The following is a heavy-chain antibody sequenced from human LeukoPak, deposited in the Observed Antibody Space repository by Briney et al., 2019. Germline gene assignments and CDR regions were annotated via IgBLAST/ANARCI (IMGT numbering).Heavy chain of an antibody. D-gene: IGHD4-17*01. J-gene: IGHJ6*02. CDR3: ARPTGIFYYGMDV. V-gene: IGHV3-21*06. CDR1: GFTFSTYS. CDR2: ISSTSSYI. Sequence: GGSLRLSCAASGFTFSTYSMNWVRQAPGKGLEWVSSISSTSSYIYYADSVKGRFTISRDNAKNSLYLQMNSLRGEDTAVYYCARPTGIFYYGMDVWGQGTTVTVSS.